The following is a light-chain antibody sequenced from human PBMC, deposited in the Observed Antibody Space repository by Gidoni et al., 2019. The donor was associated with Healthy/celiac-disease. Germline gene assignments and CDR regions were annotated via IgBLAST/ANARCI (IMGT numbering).Light chain of an antibody. Sequence: EIVLTQSPGTLSLSPGERATLSCRASQSVSSSYLAWYQQKPGQAPRLLIYGASSRATGIPDRFSGRGSGTDFTLTISRLEPEDFAVYYCQQYGSSPGGAFGQGTKLEIK. CDR3: QQYGSSPGGA. CDR1: QSVSSSY. J-gene: IGKJ2*01. CDR2: GAS. V-gene: IGKV3-20*01.